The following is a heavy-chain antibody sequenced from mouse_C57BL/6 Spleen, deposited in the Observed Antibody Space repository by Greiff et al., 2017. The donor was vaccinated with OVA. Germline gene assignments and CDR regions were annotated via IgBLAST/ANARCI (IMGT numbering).Heavy chain of an antibody. CDR1: GYTFTSYW. D-gene: IGHD2-5*01. J-gene: IGHJ4*01. CDR2: IYPGSGST. Sequence: QVQLQQSGAELVKPGASVKMSCKASGYTFTSYWITWVKQRPGQGLEWIGDIYPGSGSTNYNEKFKSKATLTVDTSSSTAYVQLSSLTSEDSAVYYCARGGSNYDYYAMDDWGQGASVTVSS. CDR3: ARGGSNYDYYAMDD. V-gene: IGHV1-55*01.